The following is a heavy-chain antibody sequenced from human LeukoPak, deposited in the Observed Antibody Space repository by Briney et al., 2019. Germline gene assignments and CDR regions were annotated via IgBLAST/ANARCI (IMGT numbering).Heavy chain of an antibody. CDR1: GGSISSGGYY. CDR2: IYHSGST. V-gene: IGHV4-30-2*01. CDR3: ARVGSGYPGPYYFDY. D-gene: IGHD3-22*01. Sequence: PSETLSLTCTVSGGSISSGGYYWSWIRQPPGKGLEWIGYIYHSGSTYYNPSLKSRVTISVDRSKNQFSLKLSSVTAADTAVYYCARVGSGYPGPYYFDYWGQGTLVTVSS. J-gene: IGHJ4*02.